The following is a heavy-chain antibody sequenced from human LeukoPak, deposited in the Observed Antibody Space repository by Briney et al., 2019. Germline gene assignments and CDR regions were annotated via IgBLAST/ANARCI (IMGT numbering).Heavy chain of an antibody. CDR2: IYSDGST. V-gene: IGHV3-53*05. CDR3: AKDIRQWLVRNYFDY. CDR1: GFTVRRNY. D-gene: IGHD6-19*01. Sequence: GGSLRLSCAASGFTVRRNYMSWVRQAPGKGLEWVSEIYSDGSTYYAASVKGRFSISRDNSKNTLYLQMNSLRAEDTAVYYCAKDIRQWLVRNYFDYWGQGTLVTVSS. J-gene: IGHJ4*02.